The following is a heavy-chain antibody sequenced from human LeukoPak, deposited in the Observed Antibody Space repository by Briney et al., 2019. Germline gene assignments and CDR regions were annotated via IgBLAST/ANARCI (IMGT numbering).Heavy chain of an antibody. Sequence: GGSLRLSCAASGFTFSSYAMSWVRQAPGKGLEWVSAISGSGGSTYYADSVKGRFTISRDNSKNTLYLQMNSLRAEDTAVYYCAKSMGLYYYYGMDVWGQGTTVTVSS. D-gene: IGHD2/OR15-2a*01. J-gene: IGHJ6*02. CDR1: GFTFSSYA. CDR3: AKSMGLYYYYGMDV. CDR2: ISGSGGST. V-gene: IGHV3-23*01.